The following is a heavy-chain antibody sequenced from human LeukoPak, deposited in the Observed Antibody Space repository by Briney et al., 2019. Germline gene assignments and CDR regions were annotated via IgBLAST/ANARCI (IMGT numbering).Heavy chain of an antibody. J-gene: IGHJ5*02. CDR2: IYSGGRT. Sequence: HSGGSLRLSCAASGFTVSDKYMSWVRQAPGKVLEWVSVIYSGGRTYYADSVKGRFTISRDNSKNTLFLQMNSLRAEDTAMYYCAGGPKQQLVWGRASNGFDPWGQGTLVTVSS. CDR1: GFTVSDKY. V-gene: IGHV3-66*01. D-gene: IGHD6-13*01. CDR3: AGGPKQQLVWGRASNGFDP.